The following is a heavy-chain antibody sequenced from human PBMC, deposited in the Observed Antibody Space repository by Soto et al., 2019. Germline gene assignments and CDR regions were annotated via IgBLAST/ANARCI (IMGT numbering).Heavy chain of an antibody. CDR2: TIPIFGTA. J-gene: IGHJ6*02. CDR1: GGTFSSYA. D-gene: IGHD4-17*01. CDR3: ARWAMTTVTSYYYYGMDV. V-gene: IGHV1-69*13. Sequence: SVKVSCKASGGTFSSYAISWVRQAPGQGLEWMGGTIPIFGTANYAQKFQGRVTITADESTSTAYMELSSLRSEDTAVYYCARWAMTTVTSYYYYGMDVWGQGTTVTVSS.